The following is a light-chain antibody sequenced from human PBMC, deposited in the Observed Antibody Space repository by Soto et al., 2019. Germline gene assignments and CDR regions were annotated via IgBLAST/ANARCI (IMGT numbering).Light chain of an antibody. J-gene: IGKJ3*01. Sequence: EIVMTQSPATLSVSPGERVTLSCRASQSVSSSLAWYQQKPGQAPRLLIYGASTKATGIPARFSGSGSGTEFTLTISSLQSEDFAVYYCQQYNTWPPFTFGPGTIVDIK. CDR1: QSVSSS. V-gene: IGKV3-15*01. CDR2: GAS. CDR3: QQYNTWPPFT.